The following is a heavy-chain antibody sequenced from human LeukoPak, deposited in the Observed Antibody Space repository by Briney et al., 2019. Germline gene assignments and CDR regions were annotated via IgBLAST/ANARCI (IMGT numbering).Heavy chain of an antibody. CDR1: GYSISSGHF. J-gene: IGHJ4*02. CDR3: ASVRGGSPY. D-gene: IGHD3-10*01. CDR2: IYGSGTT. Sequence: SETLSLTCTVSGYSISSGHFWSWIRQPPGKGLEWVGSIYGSGTTYYDPPLRSRVSISADTSKNHFSLELSSVTAADTAVYYCASVRGGSPYWGQGTMVTVSS. V-gene: IGHV4-38-2*02.